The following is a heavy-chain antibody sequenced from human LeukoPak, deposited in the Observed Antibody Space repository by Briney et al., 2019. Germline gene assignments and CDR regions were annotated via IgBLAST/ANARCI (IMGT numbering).Heavy chain of an antibody. CDR2: IIPIFGIA. CDR1: GGPFSSYA. J-gene: IGHJ5*02. D-gene: IGHD6-13*01. V-gene: IGHV1-69*04. Sequence: VASVKVSCKASGGPFSSYAISWVRQAPGQGLEWMGRIIPIFGIANYAQKFQGRVTITADKSTSTAYMELSSLRSEDTAVYYCATCIAAAGTRWFDPWGQGTLVTVSS. CDR3: ATCIAAAGTRWFDP.